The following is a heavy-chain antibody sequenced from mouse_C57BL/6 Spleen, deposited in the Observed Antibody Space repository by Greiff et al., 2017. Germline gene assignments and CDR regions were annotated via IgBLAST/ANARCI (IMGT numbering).Heavy chain of an antibody. J-gene: IGHJ4*01. D-gene: IGHD1-1*01. CDR2: ISSGSSTI. Sequence: EVMLVESGGGLVKPGGSLKLSCAASGFTFSDYGMHWVRQAPEKGLEWVSYISSGSSTIYYADTVKGRFPISRDNAKNTLFLQMTSLRSEDTAMYYCARGYYGSSYGDAMDYWGQGTSVTVSS. CDR3: ARGYYGSSYGDAMDY. V-gene: IGHV5-17*01. CDR1: GFTFSDYG.